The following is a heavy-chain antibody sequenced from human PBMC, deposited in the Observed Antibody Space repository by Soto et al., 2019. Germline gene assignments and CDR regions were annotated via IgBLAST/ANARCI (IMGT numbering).Heavy chain of an antibody. V-gene: IGHV4-4*07. CDR2: IYSGGRN. D-gene: IGHD6-13*01. Sequence: SSETLSLTYTVSGGSISSFYWSWIRQPAGKGLEWIGRIYSGGRNNYNPSLKSRVTMSVDTSKNQFSLRLSSATAADTAMYYCARGSSRWDYWGQGTLVTVSS. CDR3: ARGSSRWDY. J-gene: IGHJ4*02. CDR1: GGSISSFY.